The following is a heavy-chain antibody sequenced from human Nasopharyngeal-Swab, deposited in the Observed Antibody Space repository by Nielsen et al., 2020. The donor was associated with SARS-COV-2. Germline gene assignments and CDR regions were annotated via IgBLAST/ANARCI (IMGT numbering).Heavy chain of an antibody. D-gene: IGHD2-21*02. J-gene: IGHJ4*02. Sequence: GESLKISCAASGFTFSSYAMTWIRQAPGKGLEWVSGVSGSGGTTKYADSVKGRFTISRDNSKNKLYLQMHSLRAEDTAVYYCAKDRQLVVTATPDYFDYWGQGTLVTVSS. CDR2: VSGSGGTT. CDR3: AKDRQLVVTATPDYFDY. V-gene: IGHV3-23*01. CDR1: GFTFSSYA.